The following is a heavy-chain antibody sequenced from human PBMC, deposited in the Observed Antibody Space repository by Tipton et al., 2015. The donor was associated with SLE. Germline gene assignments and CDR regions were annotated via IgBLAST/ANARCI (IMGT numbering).Heavy chain of an antibody. CDR2: ISGSGSGI. J-gene: IGHJ4*02. CDR3: SRNSGWYRSPFDF. CDR1: GFIFSSYN. Sequence: SLRLSCAASGFIFSSYNMNWVRQAPGKGLEWLSYISGSGSGIYYADSVKGRFTVSRDNAKNSLYLQMNNLRAEDTAVYYCSRNSGWYRSPFDFWGQGTLVTVSS. D-gene: IGHD6-19*01. V-gene: IGHV3-48*03.